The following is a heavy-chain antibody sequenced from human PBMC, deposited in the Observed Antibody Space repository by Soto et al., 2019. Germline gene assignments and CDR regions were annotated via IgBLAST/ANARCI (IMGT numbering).Heavy chain of an antibody. CDR1: GGSISSYY. Sequence: SETLSLTCTVSGGSISSYYWSWIRQPPGKGLEWIGYIYYSGSTNYNPSLKSRVTISVDMSKNQFSLKLSSVTAADTAVYYCERGFEFIGTYYFDYWGQGTLVTVSS. J-gene: IGHJ4*02. CDR2: IYYSGST. V-gene: IGHV4-59*01. D-gene: IGHD3-16*02. CDR3: ERGFEFIGTYYFDY.